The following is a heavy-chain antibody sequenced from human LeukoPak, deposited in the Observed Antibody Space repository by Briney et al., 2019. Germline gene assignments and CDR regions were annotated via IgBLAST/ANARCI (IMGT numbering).Heavy chain of an antibody. J-gene: IGHJ4*02. CDR2: IYYSGST. CDR3: ARGSQWLVPALYDY. D-gene: IGHD6-19*01. V-gene: IGHV4-39*01. CDR1: GGSISSSSYY. Sequence: SETLSLTCTVSGGSISSSSYYWGWIRQPPGKGLEWIGSIYYSGSTYYNPSLKSRVTISVDTSKNQFSLKLSSVTAADTAVYYCARGSQWLVPALYDYWGQGTLVTVSS.